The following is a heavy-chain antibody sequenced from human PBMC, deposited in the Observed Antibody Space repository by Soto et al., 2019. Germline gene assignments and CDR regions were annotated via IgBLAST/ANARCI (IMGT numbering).Heavy chain of an antibody. Sequence: GGSLRLSCTASGFTFGDYAMSWFRQAPGKGLEWVGFIRSKAYGGTTEYAASVKGRFTISRDDSKSIAYLQMNSLKTEDTAVYYCTRGGANIAAAGTPFDYWGQGTLVTVSS. CDR2: IRSKAYGGTT. CDR3: TRGGANIAAAGTPFDY. J-gene: IGHJ4*02. CDR1: GFTFGDYA. D-gene: IGHD6-13*01. V-gene: IGHV3-49*03.